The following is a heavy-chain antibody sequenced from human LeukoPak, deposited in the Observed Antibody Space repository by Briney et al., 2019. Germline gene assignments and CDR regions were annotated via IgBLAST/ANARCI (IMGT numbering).Heavy chain of an antibody. J-gene: IGHJ5*02. CDR3: ARDFLGYCSGGSCHNNWFDP. D-gene: IGHD2-15*01. CDR1: GGSISSSSYY. CDR2: IYYSGST. V-gene: IGHV4-39*07. Sequence: SETLSLTCTVSGGSISSSSYYWGWIRQPPGKGLEWIGSIYYSGSTYYNPSLKSRVTISVDTSKNQFSLKLSSVTAADTAVYYCARDFLGYCSGGSCHNNWFDPWGQGTLVTVSS.